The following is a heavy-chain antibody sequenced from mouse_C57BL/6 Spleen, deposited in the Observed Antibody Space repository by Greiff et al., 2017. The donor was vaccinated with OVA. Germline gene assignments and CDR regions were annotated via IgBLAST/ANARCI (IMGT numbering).Heavy chain of an antibody. V-gene: IGHV1-64*01. CDR1: GYTFTSYW. CDR2: IHPNSGST. CDR3: ARGAAQATMDY. J-gene: IGHJ4*01. D-gene: IGHD3-2*02. Sequence: QVQLQQSGAELVKPGASVKLSCKASGYTFTSYWMHWVKQRPGQGLEWIGMIHPNSGSTNYNEKFKSKATLTVDKSSSTAYMQLSSLTSEDSAVYYGARGAAQATMDYWGQGTSVTVSS.